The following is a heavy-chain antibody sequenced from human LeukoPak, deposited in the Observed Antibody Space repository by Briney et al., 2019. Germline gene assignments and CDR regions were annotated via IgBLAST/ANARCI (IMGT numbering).Heavy chain of an antibody. CDR1: GFTFSTYS. Sequence: PGGSLRLSCAASGFTFSTYSMSWVRQAPGKGLEWVSAIRGGGENTYYADSVKGRFTISRDNSKDTLSLQMNSLRAEDTAIYYCAKISWDGRGPFYWGQGTLVTVSS. CDR3: AKISWDGRGPFY. J-gene: IGHJ4*02. CDR2: IRGGGENT. D-gene: IGHD1-26*01. V-gene: IGHV3-23*01.